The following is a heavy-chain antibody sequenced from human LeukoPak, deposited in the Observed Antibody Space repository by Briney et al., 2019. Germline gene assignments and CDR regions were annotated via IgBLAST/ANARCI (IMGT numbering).Heavy chain of an antibody. CDR2: IYPVGDT. D-gene: IGHD6-25*01. Sequence: GGSLRLSCAASGFTVSNSYMSWVRQAPGKGLEWVSVIYPVGDTYYADSVKGRFTISRDKSKNTLYLQMNSLRAEDAAVYYCARGPLSAAFDYWGQGTLVTVSS. CDR3: ARGPLSAAFDY. CDR1: GFTVSNSY. J-gene: IGHJ4*02. V-gene: IGHV3-53*01.